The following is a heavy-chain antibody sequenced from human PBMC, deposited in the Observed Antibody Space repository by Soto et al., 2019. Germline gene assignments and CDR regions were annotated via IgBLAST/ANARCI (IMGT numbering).Heavy chain of an antibody. CDR1: GGSISSYY. V-gene: IGHV4-59*01. CDR3: ARDLLAVRGVKNYYYGMDV. D-gene: IGHD3-10*01. Sequence: PSETLSLTCTVSGGSISSYYWSWIRQPPGNGLAWIGYIYYSGSTNYNPSLKSRVTISVDTSKNQFSLKLSSVTAADTAVYYCARDLLAVRGVKNYYYGMDVWGQGTTVTVSS. J-gene: IGHJ6*02. CDR2: IYYSGST.